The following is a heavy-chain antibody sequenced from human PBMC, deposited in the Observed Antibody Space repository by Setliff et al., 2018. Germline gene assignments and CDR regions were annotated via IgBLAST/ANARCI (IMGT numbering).Heavy chain of an antibody. CDR1: GGSISNYY. CDR3: AREQWLDPPGYYYMDV. V-gene: IGHV4-4*07. D-gene: IGHD6-19*01. CDR2: IYTSGST. J-gene: IGHJ6*03. Sequence: SETLSLTCTVSGGSISNYYWSWIRQPAGKGLEWVGRIYTSGSTNYNPSLKSRVTMSVDTSKNQFSLKLSSVTAADTAVYYCAREQWLDPPGYYYMDVWAKGTTVTVSS.